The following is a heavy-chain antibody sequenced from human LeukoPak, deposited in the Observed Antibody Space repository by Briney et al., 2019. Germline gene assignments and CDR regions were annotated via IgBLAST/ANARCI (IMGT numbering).Heavy chain of an antibody. Sequence: GGSLRLSCAASGFTFCDYCMTWVRQAPGKGLESVANIKEDESEKYYVGSVKGRFTISRDNAKLYLQMNRRGAEDSAVYYCARVKWLPLSRSLDVWGQGTTVTVSS. CDR1: GFTFCDYC. CDR3: ARVKWLPLSRSLDV. V-gene: IGHV3-7*01. D-gene: IGHD3-10*01. CDR2: IKEDESEK. J-gene: IGHJ6*02.